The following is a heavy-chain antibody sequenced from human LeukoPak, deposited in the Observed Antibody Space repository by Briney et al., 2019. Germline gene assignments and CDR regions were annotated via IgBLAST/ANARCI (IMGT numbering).Heavy chain of an antibody. CDR1: GYTFTGYY. CDR2: INPNSGGT. Sequence: ASAKVSCKASGYTFTGYYMHWVRQAPGQGLEWMGWINPNSGGTNYAQKFQGRVTMTRDTSISTAYMELSRLRSDDTAVYYCARDRGYGGNWAFDYWGQGTLVTVSS. J-gene: IGHJ4*02. CDR3: ARDRGYGGNWAFDY. V-gene: IGHV1-2*02. D-gene: IGHD4-23*01.